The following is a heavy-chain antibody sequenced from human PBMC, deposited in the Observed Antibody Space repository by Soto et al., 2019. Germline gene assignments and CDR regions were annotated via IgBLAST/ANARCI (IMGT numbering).Heavy chain of an antibody. J-gene: IGHJ4*02. V-gene: IGHV4-34*01. CDR3: AREGYSSGPSYFDY. Sequence: SETLSLTWAVYGGSFSGYYWSWIRQPPGKGLEWIGEINHSGSSNYNPSLKSRVTISVDTSKNQFSLKLSSVTAADTAVYYCAREGYSSGPSYFDYWGQGTLVTVSS. CDR1: GGSFSGYY. D-gene: IGHD6-19*01. CDR2: INHSGSS.